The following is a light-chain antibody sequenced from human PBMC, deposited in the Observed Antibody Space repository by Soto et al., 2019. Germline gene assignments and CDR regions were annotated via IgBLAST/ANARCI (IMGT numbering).Light chain of an antibody. CDR1: QGIRND. Sequence: AIQMTQSPSSLSASVGDRVAITCRASQGIRNDLGWYQQKPGKAPKLLIYAASSLQSGVPSRFSGSGSDTDFTLTIYSLQPEDFATYYCLQDYNYPITFGQGTRLEIK. V-gene: IGKV1-6*01. J-gene: IGKJ5*01. CDR3: LQDYNYPIT. CDR2: AAS.